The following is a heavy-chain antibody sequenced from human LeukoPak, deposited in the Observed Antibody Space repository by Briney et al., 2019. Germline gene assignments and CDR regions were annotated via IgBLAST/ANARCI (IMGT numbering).Heavy chain of an antibody. V-gene: IGHV4-31*03. CDR1: GDSISNGGYY. CDR3: SRGSAVDALHI. J-gene: IGHJ3*02. CDR2: IYYSGST. D-gene: IGHD6-13*01. Sequence: SETLSLTCTVSGDSISNGGYYWSWIRQRPGEGLEWIGYIYYSGSTYYNPSLKSRVIISVDTSKNHFSLKLTSVTAADMAVYYCSRGSAVDALHIWGQGTMVTVSS.